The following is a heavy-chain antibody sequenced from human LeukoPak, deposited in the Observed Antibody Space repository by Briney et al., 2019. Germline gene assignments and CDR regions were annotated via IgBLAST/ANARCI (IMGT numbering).Heavy chain of an antibody. CDR1: TLTFSDAW. V-gene: IGHV3-15*01. D-gene: IGHD5-12*01. J-gene: IGHJ3*02. CDR3: ATDYSGYDAFDI. CDR2: IKSKSFGGTT. Sequence: GVSLRLSCAASTLTFSDAWRSWVRQAPGKGLEWVGLIKSKSFGGTTDYAAAVKGRFTISRDDSKSTLFLQMDSLKTEDTAVYYCATDYSGYDAFDIWGLGTMVIVSS.